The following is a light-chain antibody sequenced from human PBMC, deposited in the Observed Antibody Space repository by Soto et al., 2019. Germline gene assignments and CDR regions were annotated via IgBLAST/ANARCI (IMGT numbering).Light chain of an antibody. CDR1: SSAVGTFRL. Sequence: QSVLTQPASVSGSPGQSITISCTGSSSAVGTFRLVSWYQHHPGKVPKLIIYEGSKRPSGVSDRFSGSEPGTPASLTISGLQAEDEADYYCCSSAPGRTFVFGTGTKVTVL. J-gene: IGLJ1*01. V-gene: IGLV2-23*01. CDR3: CSSAPGRTFV. CDR2: EGS.